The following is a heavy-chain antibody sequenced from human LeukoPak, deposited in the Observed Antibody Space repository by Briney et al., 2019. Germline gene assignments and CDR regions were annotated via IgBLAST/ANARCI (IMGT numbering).Heavy chain of an antibody. J-gene: IGHJ6*02. V-gene: IGHV3-66*02. D-gene: IGHD5-12*01. CDR2: IYSGGST. CDR1: GFTVSSNY. CDR3: ARAPAYGGYDPFYGMDV. Sequence: GGSLRLSCAASGFTVSSNYMSWVRQAPGKGLEWVSVIYSGGSTYYADSVKGRFTISRDNSKSTLYLQMNSLRAEDTAVYYCARAPAYGGYDPFYGMDVWGQGTTVTVSS.